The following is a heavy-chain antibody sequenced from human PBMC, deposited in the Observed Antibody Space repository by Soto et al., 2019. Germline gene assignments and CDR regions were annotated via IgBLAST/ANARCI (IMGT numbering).Heavy chain of an antibody. CDR3: AKPKGRYYYYYYYMDV. CDR1: GFTFDDYA. J-gene: IGHJ6*03. Sequence: DVQLVESGGGLVQPGRSLRLSCAASGFTFDDYAMHWVRQAPGKGLEWVSGISWNSGSIGYADSVKGRFTISRDNAKNSLYLQMNSLRAEDTALYYCAKPKGRYYYYYYYMDVWGKGTTVTVSS. V-gene: IGHV3-9*01. CDR2: ISWNSGSI.